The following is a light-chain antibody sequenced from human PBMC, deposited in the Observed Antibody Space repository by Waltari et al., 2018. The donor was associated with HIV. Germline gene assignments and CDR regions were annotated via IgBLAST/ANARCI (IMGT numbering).Light chain of an antibody. CDR1: NIGSKS. CDR3: QVWDSSSAHYV. J-gene: IGLJ1*01. CDR2: DGD. V-gene: IGLV3-21*02. Sequence: SYVLTRPPSVSVAPGQTARITCGGNNIGSKSVHWYQQKPGQAPVLVVYDGDDRPSGSPERFACANSGNTAALTISRGEAGDEADYYCQVWDSSSAHYVFGTGTKVTVL.